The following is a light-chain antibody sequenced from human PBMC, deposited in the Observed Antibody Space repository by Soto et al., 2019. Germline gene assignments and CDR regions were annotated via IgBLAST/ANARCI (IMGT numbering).Light chain of an antibody. Sequence: QSALTQPASLSGSPGQSITISCTGTSSDIGAYDYVSWFQQHPGKAPKLMISEVNNRPSGVSNRFSGSKSDNTASLTISGLQAEDEADYYCCSYAGSYTSWVFGGGTKLTVL. V-gene: IGLV2-14*01. CDR1: SSDIGAYDY. CDR3: CSYAGSYTSWV. CDR2: EVN. J-gene: IGLJ3*02.